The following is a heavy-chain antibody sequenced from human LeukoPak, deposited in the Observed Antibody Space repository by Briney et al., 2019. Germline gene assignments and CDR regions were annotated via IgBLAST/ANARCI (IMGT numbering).Heavy chain of an antibody. CDR3: ARLTAWTTTNFDF. J-gene: IGHJ4*02. Sequence: SGTLSLTCSVSGGSIRSGNWWSWIRQSPTKGLEWIGEIYHSGSTTYNPSLESRVTISVDKSKNNFSLRLTSVTAADTAVYYCARLTAWTTTNFDFWGQGTLVTVSS. CDR2: IYHSGST. CDR1: GGSIRSGNW. V-gene: IGHV4-4*02. D-gene: IGHD1-26*01.